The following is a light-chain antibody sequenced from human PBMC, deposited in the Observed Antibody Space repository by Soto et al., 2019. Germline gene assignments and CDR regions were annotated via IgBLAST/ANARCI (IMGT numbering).Light chain of an antibody. V-gene: IGKV3-20*01. CDR3: QQYGSSRWT. CDR2: AAS. CDR1: QSVSSTY. J-gene: IGKJ1*01. Sequence: EIVLTQFPDTLSLFPGERATLSCRASQSVSSTYLAWYQQKPGQAPRPLISAASSRATGTPDRFSGSGSGTDFTLTISRLEPEDFAVNYCQQYGSSRWTFGQGTKVEIK.